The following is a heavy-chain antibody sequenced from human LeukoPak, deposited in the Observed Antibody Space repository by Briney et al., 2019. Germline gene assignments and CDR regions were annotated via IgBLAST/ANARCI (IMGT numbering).Heavy chain of an antibody. Sequence: GASVTVSCKASGYTFTSYDINWVRQATGQGLEWMGWMNPNSGNTGYARKFQGRVTITRNTSISTAYMELSSLRSEDTAVYYCARGRAAAGPNSNWGQGTLVTVSS. D-gene: IGHD6-13*01. CDR2: MNPNSGNT. V-gene: IGHV1-8*01. CDR1: GYTFTSYD. J-gene: IGHJ4*02. CDR3: ARGRAAAGPNSN.